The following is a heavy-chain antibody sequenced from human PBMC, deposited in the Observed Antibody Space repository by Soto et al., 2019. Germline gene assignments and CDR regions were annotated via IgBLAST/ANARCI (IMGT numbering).Heavy chain of an antibody. J-gene: IGHJ6*01. Sequence: PSETLSLTCAFYVGSFSGYYWSCIRHPPGKWLEWIGEINHSGSTNYNPSLKSRVTISVDTSKNQFSLKLSSVTAADTAVYYCARALGPTVTIYYYYGMEVWGQGTTVSVSS. CDR1: VGSFSGYY. CDR2: INHSGST. CDR3: ARALGPTVTIYYYYGMEV. D-gene: IGHD4-4*01. V-gene: IGHV4-34*01.